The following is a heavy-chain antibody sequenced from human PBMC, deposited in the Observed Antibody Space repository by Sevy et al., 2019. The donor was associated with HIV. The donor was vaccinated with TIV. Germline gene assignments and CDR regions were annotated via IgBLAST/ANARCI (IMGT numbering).Heavy chain of an antibody. V-gene: IGHV3-7*03. CDR2: IKQDGSEK. D-gene: IGHD2-2*01. J-gene: IGHJ4*02. CDR3: ARVVGYLLNFDY. CDR1: GFTFSSYW. Sequence: GESLKISCAASGFTFSSYWMSWVRQAPGKGLEWVANIKQDGSEKYYVDSVKGRFTISRDNAKNSLYLQMNSLRAEDTAVYYCARVVGYLLNFDYWGQGTLVTVSS.